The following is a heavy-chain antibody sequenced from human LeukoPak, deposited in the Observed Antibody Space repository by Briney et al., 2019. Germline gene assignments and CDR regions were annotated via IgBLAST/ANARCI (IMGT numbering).Heavy chain of an antibody. Sequence: SETLSLTCTVSGGSISSYHWSRIRQPPGKGLEWIGYIHYSGSTNYSPSLKSRVTISVDTSKNQFSLKLSSVTAADTAVYYCARAKDFDYWGQGTLVTVSS. CDR1: GGSISSYH. V-gene: IGHV4-59*01. CDR3: ARAKDFDY. CDR2: IHYSGST. J-gene: IGHJ4*02.